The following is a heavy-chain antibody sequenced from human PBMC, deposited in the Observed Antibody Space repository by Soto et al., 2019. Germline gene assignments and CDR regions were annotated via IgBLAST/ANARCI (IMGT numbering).Heavy chain of an antibody. V-gene: IGHV3-21*01. CDR1: GFTFSSYS. CDR3: ARAITMIVAGAFDI. J-gene: IGHJ3*02. D-gene: IGHD3-22*01. CDR2: ISSSSSYI. Sequence: PGGSLRLSCAASGFTFSSYSMNWVRQAPGKGLEWVSSISSSSSYIYYADSVKGRFTISRDNAKNSLYLQINSLRAEDTAVYYCARAITMIVAGAFDIWGQGTMVTVSS.